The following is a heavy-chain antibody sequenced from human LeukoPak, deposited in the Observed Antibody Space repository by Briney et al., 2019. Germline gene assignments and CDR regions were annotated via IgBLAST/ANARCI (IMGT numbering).Heavy chain of an antibody. CDR2: ISWNSGSI. J-gene: IGHJ4*02. D-gene: IGHD3-22*01. V-gene: IGHV3-9*01. CDR1: GFTFDDYA. Sequence: PGRSLRLSCAASGFTFDDYAMHWVRQAPGKGLEWVSGISWNSGSIGYADSVKGRFTISRDNAKNSLYLQMNSLRAEDTALYYCAKDPVYYDSSGYYSGYFDYWGQGTLVTVSS. CDR3: AKDPVYYDSSGYYSGYFDY.